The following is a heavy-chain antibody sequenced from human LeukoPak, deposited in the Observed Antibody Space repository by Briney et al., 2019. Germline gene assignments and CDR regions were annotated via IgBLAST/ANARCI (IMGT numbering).Heavy chain of an antibody. D-gene: IGHD2-15*01. V-gene: IGHV3-15*01. Sequence: PGGSLRLSCAASGFTFSNAWMSWVRQAPGKGLEWVGRIKSKTDGGTTDYAAPVKGRFTISRDDSKNTLYLQMNSLKTEDTAVYYCTTVGFPIVVVVAATLNAFDIWGQGTMVTVSS. CDR2: IKSKTDGGTT. CDR1: GFTFSNAW. CDR3: TTVGFPIVVVVAATLNAFDI. J-gene: IGHJ3*02.